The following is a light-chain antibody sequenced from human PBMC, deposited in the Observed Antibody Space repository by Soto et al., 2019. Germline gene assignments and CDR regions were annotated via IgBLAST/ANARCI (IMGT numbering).Light chain of an antibody. CDR2: GAS. J-gene: IGKJ1*01. CDR1: ETVTSDY. CDR3: LQDYNYPWT. Sequence: EVVLTQSPGTLSLSPGERATLSCRASETVTSDYLAWYQQKPGQAPRLLFYGASRRAAGIPDRFSGSGSGTDFTLIISRLEPEDFATYYCLQDYNYPWTFGQGTKVEIK. V-gene: IGKV3-20*01.